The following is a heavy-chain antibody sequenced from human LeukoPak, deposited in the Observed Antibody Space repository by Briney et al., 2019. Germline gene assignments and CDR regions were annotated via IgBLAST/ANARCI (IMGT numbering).Heavy chain of an antibody. V-gene: IGHV4-34*01. CDR2: INHSGST. CDR1: GGSFSDYY. D-gene: IGHD5-12*01. CDR3: TRGARTPSGYGSRTAGRANWFDP. Sequence: SETLSLTCAVYGGSFSDYYWSWIRQPPGKGLEWIGEINHSGSTNYNPSLKSRVTISIDTSKNQFSLKLSSATAADTAVFYCTRGARTPSGYGSRTAGRANWFDPRGQGTLVTVSS. J-gene: IGHJ5*02.